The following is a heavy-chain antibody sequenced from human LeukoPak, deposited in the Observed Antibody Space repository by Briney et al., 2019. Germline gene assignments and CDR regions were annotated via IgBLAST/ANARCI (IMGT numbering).Heavy chain of an antibody. CDR3: AREATTVTTDAFDI. CDR1: GYTFTGYY. Sequence: ASVKVSCKASGYTFTGYYMRWVRQAPGQGLEWMGWINPNSGGTNYAQKFQGRVTMTRDTSISTAYMELSRLRSDDTAVYYCAREATTVTTDAFDIWGQGTMVTVSS. J-gene: IGHJ3*02. CDR2: INPNSGGT. D-gene: IGHD4-17*01. V-gene: IGHV1-2*02.